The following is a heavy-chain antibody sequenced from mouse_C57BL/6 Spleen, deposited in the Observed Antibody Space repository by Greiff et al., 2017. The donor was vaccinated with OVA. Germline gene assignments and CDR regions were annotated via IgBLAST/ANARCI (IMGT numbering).Heavy chain of an antibody. V-gene: IGHV1-82*01. J-gene: IGHJ2*01. CDR2: IYPGDGDT. CDR1: GYAFSSSW. D-gene: IGHD1-1*01. Sequence: LVKPGASVKISCKASGYAFSSSWMNWVKQRPGKGLEWIGRIYPGDGDTNYNGKFKGKATLTADKSSSTAYMQLSSLTSEDSAVYFCARGHDYGSRSFDYWGQGTTLTVSS. CDR3: ARGHDYGSRSFDY.